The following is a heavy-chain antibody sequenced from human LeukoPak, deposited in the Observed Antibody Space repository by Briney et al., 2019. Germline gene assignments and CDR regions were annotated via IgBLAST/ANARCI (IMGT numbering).Heavy chain of an antibody. CDR1: GGSISDDY. V-gene: IGHV4-59*01. CDR2: IYHSGNT. D-gene: IGHD6-13*01. J-gene: IGHJ4*02. CDR3: VRSVGSWGFDY. Sequence: SETLSLTCTVSGGSISDDYWSWIRQTPGKGLEWIGYIYHSGNTNYNPSLRGRVTMSVDASKTHFSLTLKSVTAADTAVYYCVRSVGSWGFDYWGQRTLVTVSS.